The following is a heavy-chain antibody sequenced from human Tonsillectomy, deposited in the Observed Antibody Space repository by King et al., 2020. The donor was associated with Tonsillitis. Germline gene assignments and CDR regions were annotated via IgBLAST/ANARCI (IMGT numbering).Heavy chain of an antibody. CDR2: ISGSGSST. J-gene: IGHJ4*02. CDR1: GFTFSTYA. Sequence: VKLLESGGGLVQPGGSLRVSCAASGFTFSTYAMSWVRQAPGKGLEWVSTISGSGSSTYYADSENGRFTISRDNSNNTLYLQVNSLRAEDTAVYVCAKGRLGMPCDYWGQGTLVTVSS. CDR3: AKGRLGMPCDY. V-gene: IGHV3-23*01. D-gene: IGHD7-27*01.